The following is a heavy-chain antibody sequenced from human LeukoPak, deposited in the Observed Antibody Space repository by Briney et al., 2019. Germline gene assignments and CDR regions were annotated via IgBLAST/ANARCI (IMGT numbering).Heavy chain of an antibody. J-gene: IGHJ3*02. CDR3: ARCGGDCYYGFDI. CDR1: GFTFTTYA. Sequence: GGSLRLSCAASGFTFTTYAMTWVRQAPGKGLEWVSAISNSGGNTYYADSVKGRFTISRDNSKNTLYLQMNSLRAEDTAVYYCARCGGDCYYGFDIWGQGTMVTVSS. D-gene: IGHD2-21*02. CDR2: ISNSGGNT. V-gene: IGHV3-23*01.